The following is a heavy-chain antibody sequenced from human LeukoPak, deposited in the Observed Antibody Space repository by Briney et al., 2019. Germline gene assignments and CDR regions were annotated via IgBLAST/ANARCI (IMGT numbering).Heavy chain of an antibody. Sequence: GGSLRLSCAASGFTFSSYGMHWVRQAPGKGLDGVAFIRYDGSNKYYADTVKGRFTISRDNSKNTLYLQMNSLRAEDTAVYYCAKDPPMYSGSYFDYWGQGTLVTVSS. D-gene: IGHD1-26*01. CDR2: IRYDGSNK. CDR3: AKDPPMYSGSYFDY. J-gene: IGHJ4*02. CDR1: GFTFSSYG. V-gene: IGHV3-30*02.